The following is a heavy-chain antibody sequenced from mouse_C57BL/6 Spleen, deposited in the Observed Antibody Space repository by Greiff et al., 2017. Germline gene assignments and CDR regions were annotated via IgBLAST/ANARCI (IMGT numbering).Heavy chain of an antibody. CDR3: ARYTRSWGFDY. Sequence: EVKVVESGGGLVQPGGSLSLSCAASGFTFTDYYMSWVRQPPGKALAWLGFIRNKANGYTTEYSASVKGRFTISRDNSQSILYLQMNALRAEDSATYYCARYTRSWGFDYWGQGTTLTVSS. J-gene: IGHJ2*01. D-gene: IGHD1-1*01. CDR1: GFTFTDYY. V-gene: IGHV7-3*01. CDR2: IRNKANGYTT.